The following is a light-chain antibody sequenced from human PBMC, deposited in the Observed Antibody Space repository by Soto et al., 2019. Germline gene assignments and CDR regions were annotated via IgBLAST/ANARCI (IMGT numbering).Light chain of an antibody. V-gene: IGLV1-44*01. J-gene: IGLJ3*02. CDR2: SNV. Sequence: QSVLTQAPSVSGTPGQRVTISCSGSSSNIGSNTVSWYQQVPGTAPKVLIYSNVQRPSEVPDRFSGSKSGTSASMAIGGLQSEDEADYYCAAWDGSLNGWVFGGGTKLTVL. CDR3: AAWDGSLNGWV. CDR1: SSNIGSNT.